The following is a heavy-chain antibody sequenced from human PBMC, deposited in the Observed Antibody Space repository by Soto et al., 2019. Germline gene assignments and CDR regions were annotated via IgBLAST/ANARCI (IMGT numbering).Heavy chain of an antibody. Sequence: SETLSLTCTVTGDSISSRSYYWGWIRQPPGKGLEWIGSIYYSGSTYNNPSLRSRVSMSIDTSKDQFSLKLKSVTAADTALYFCARQRTSVVTQAYFDVWGPGPLVTVSS. J-gene: IGHJ4*02. D-gene: IGHD2-21*02. CDR2: IYYSGST. V-gene: IGHV4-39*01. CDR3: ARQRTSVVTQAYFDV. CDR1: GDSISSRSYY.